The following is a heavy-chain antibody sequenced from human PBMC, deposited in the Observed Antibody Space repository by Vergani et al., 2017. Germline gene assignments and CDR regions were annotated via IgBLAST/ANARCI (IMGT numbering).Heavy chain of an antibody. CDR1: GYTFTGYY. CDR3: AREMSGSYTPFQPHSFDY. Sequence: QVQLVQSGAEVKKPGASVKVSCKASGYTFTGYYMHWVRQAPGQGLEWMGRIIPIFGTANYAQKFQGRVTITADESTSTAYMELSSLRSEDTAVYYCAREMSGSYTPFQPHSFDYWGQGTLVTVSS. D-gene: IGHD1-26*01. CDR2: IIPIFGTA. V-gene: IGHV1-69*18. J-gene: IGHJ4*02.